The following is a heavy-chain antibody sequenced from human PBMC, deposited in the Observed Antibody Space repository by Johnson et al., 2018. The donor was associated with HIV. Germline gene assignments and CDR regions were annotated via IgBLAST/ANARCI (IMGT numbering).Heavy chain of an antibody. CDR1: GFSFSDSA. V-gene: IGHV3-33*05. CDR3: AFEEPYSAAAGIDAFDI. CDR2: ISHDGRNE. J-gene: IGHJ3*02. Sequence: QVQLVESGGGVVQPGGSLRLSCAASGFSFSDSAMHWVRQAPGKGLEWVAVISHDGRNEYYTESVGGRFTISRDNSKNTLHLQMNSLRAEDTAVYYCAFEEPYSAAAGIDAFDIWGQGTMVTVSS. D-gene: IGHD6-13*01.